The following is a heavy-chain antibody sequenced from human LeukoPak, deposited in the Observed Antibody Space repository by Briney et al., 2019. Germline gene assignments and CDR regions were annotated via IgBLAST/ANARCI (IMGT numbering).Heavy chain of an antibody. CDR1: GFTVSSNY. V-gene: IGHV3-53*01. CDR2: IGLSGSST. D-gene: IGHD1-26*01. J-gene: IGHJ1*01. Sequence: GGSLRLSCTASGFTVSSNYMSWVRQAPGKGLEWVSTIGLSGSSTYYAGSVKGRFTISRDNSKNTLYLQMNSLRAEDMAVYYCARCAGATSPHNPEYFQHWGQGTLVTVSS. CDR3: ARCAGATSPHNPEYFQH.